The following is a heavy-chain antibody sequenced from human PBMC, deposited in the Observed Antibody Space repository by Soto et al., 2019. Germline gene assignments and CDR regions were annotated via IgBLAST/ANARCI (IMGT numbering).Heavy chain of an antibody. CDR1: GHTFTSYD. J-gene: IGHJ6*03. Sequence: ASVKVSCKASGHTFTSYDINWVRQATGQGLEWMGWMNPNSGNTGYAQKFQGRVTMTRNTSISTAYMELSSLRSEDTAVYYCARGLGGVIVNYYYYMDVWGKGTTVTVSS. CDR3: ARGLGGVIVNYYYYMDV. CDR2: MNPNSGNT. D-gene: IGHD3-16*02. V-gene: IGHV1-8*01.